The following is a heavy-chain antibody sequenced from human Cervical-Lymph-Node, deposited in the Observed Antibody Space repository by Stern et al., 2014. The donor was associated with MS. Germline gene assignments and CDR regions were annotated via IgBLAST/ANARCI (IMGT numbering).Heavy chain of an antibody. D-gene: IGHD2-21*01. CDR3: AQSLAYYGMDV. CDR1: GSTFPTYG. CDR2: IRDYNGDT. V-gene: IGHV1-18*01. J-gene: IGHJ6*02. Sequence: QDQLVQSGPEVKKPGASVKVSCKAYGSTFPTYGIYWVRQAPGQGLEWMGWIRDYNGDTNSAQKFQGRVTMTKDTSTNTAYMELRSLTSDDTAVYYCAQSLAYYGMDVWGQGTTVTVSS.